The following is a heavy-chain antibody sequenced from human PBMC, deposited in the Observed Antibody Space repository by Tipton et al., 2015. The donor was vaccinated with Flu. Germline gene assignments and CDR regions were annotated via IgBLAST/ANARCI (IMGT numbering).Heavy chain of an antibody. V-gene: IGHV3-48*03. CDR2: ISSSGSTI. D-gene: IGHD2-15*01. Sequence: SLRLSCAASGFTFSSYEMNWVRQAPGKGLEWVSYISSSGSTIYYADSVKGRFTISRDSAKNSLYLQMNSLRAEDTAVYYCARGSVCSGGSCSLLLNFYYYGMDVWGQGTTVTVSS. J-gene: IGHJ6*02. CDR1: GFTFSSYE. CDR3: ARGSVCSGGSCSLLLNFYYYGMDV.